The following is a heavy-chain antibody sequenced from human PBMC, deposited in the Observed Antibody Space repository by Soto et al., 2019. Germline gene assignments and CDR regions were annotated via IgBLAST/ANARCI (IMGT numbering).Heavy chain of an antibody. CDR1: GFTFSSYA. CDR2: INSDGSTI. V-gene: IGHV3-74*01. J-gene: IGHJ3*02. D-gene: IGHD3-10*01. Sequence: GGSLRLSCAASGFTFSSYAMSWVRQAPGKGLVWVSHINSDGSTIVYADSVKGRFTISRDNAKNTLYLEMHSLRVEDTAVYYCARDRGFPDSFDIWGQGTMVTVSS. CDR3: ARDRGFPDSFDI.